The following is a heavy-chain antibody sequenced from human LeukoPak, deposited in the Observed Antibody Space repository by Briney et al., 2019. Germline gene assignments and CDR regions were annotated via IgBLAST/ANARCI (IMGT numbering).Heavy chain of an antibody. D-gene: IGHD2-2*01. J-gene: IGHJ6*03. V-gene: IGHV4-59*01. Sequence: SETLSLTCTVSGGSISSYYWSWIRQPPGKGLEWIGYIYYSGSTNYNPSLKSRVTISVDTSKNQFSLKLSSVTAADTAVYYCARSDIVVVPAATGYYYYMDVWGKGTTVTVSS. CDR2: IYYSGST. CDR3: ARSDIVVVPAATGYYYYMDV. CDR1: GGSISSYY.